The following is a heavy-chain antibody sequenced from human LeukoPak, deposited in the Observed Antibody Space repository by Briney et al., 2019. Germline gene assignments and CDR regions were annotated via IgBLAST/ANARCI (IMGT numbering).Heavy chain of an antibody. CDR2: ISAYNGNT. CDR1: GYTFTSYG. V-gene: IGHV1-18*01. D-gene: IGHD3-22*01. Sequence: GASVKVSCKASGYTFTSYGISWVRQAPGQGLEWMGWISAYNGNTNYAQKLQGRVTMTTDTSTSTAYMELRSLRSDNTAVYYCARDGMDYYDSSGYYRDAFDIWGQGTMVTVSS. J-gene: IGHJ3*02. CDR3: ARDGMDYYDSSGYYRDAFDI.